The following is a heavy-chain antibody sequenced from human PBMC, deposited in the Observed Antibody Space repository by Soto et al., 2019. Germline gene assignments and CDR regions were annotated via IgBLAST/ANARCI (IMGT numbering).Heavy chain of an antibody. V-gene: IGHV1-69*13. CDR1: GGTFSSYA. CDR3: ARRVRITGTVWWFDP. CDR2: IIPIFGTA. Sequence: GASVKVSCKASGGTFSSYAISWVRQAPGQGLEWMGGIIPIFGTANYAQKSQGRVTITADESTSTAYMELSSLRSEDTAVYYCARRVRITGTVWWFDPWGQGTLVTVSS. J-gene: IGHJ5*02. D-gene: IGHD1-20*01.